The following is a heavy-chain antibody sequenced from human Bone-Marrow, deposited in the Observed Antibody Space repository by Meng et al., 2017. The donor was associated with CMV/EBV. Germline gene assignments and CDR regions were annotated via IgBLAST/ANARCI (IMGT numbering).Heavy chain of an antibody. CDR3: ARGRSYYDFWSGYYRNWFDP. D-gene: IGHD3-3*01. J-gene: IGHJ5*02. V-gene: IGHV4-39*07. CDR1: GGSISSSSYY. CDR2: IYYSGST. Sequence: SETLSLTCTVSGGSISSSSYYWGWIRQPPGKGLEWIGSIYYSGSTYYNPSLKSRVTISVDTSKNQFSLKLSSVTAADTAVYYCARGRSYYDFWSGYYRNWFDPWGQGTLVTVSS.